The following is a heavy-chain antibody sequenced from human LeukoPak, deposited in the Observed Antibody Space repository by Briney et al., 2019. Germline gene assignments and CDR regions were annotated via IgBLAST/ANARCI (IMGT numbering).Heavy chain of an antibody. CDR1: GYTFTNYY. J-gene: IGHJ3*02. D-gene: IGHD1-26*01. Sequence: ASVKVSCKASGYTFTNYYIHWVRQAPGQGLEWMGIITPSSSSTTYAQKFQGRVTMTRDTSTSTVYMELSSLRSEDTAVYYCARDLVGTTGAFDIWGQGTMVTVSS. CDR2: ITPSSSST. CDR3: ARDLVGTTGAFDI. V-gene: IGHV1-46*01.